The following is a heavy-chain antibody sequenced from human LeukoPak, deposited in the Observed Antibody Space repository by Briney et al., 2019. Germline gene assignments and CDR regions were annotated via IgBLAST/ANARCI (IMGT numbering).Heavy chain of an antibody. V-gene: IGHV4-59*01. CDR2: LHYSGST. Sequence: SETLSLTCTVSGGSISNYYWNWIRLSPGKGLEWIGYLHYSGSTNYNPSLESRVTISVDTSNNQFFLRLSSVTAADTAVYYCATLAAADSSFDYWGQGTLVTVSS. D-gene: IGHD6-13*01. J-gene: IGHJ4*02. CDR3: ATLAAADSSFDY. CDR1: GGSISNYY.